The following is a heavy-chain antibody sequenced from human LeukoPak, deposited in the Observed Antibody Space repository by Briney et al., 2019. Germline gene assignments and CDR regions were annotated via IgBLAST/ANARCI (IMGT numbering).Heavy chain of an antibody. CDR1: GFTFDDYA. CDR2: ISWNSGNI. CDR3: AKYTPDRNFDY. Sequence: AGGSLRLSCAASGFTFDDYAMHWVRQAPGKGLEWVSGISWNSGNIAYVDSVKGRFTISRDNAKNSLYLQMNSLRAEDTAVYYCAKYTPDRNFDYWGQGTLVTVSS. V-gene: IGHV3-9*01. J-gene: IGHJ4*02.